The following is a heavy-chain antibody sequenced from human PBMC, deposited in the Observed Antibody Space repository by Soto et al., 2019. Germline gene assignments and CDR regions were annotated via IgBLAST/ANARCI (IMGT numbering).Heavy chain of an antibody. D-gene: IGHD5-12*01. J-gene: IGHJ4*02. CDR2: IYYSGST. CDR1: GGSISTGDYY. Sequence: SETLSLTCTVSGGSISTGDYYWRWIRQPPGKGLEWIGYIYYSGSTYYNPSLKSRVTISVDTSKNQFSLKLSSVTAADTAVYYRAREVEYSGYDFGDYCDYWGQGTLVTAPQ. CDR3: AREVEYSGYDFGDYCDY. V-gene: IGHV4-30-4*01.